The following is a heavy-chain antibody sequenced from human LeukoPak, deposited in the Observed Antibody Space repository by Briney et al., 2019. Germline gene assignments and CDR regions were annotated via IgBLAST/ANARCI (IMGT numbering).Heavy chain of an antibody. CDR3: AREPSKQHLDI. CDR2: ISSSSTTI. D-gene: IGHD6-13*01. V-gene: IGHV3-48*04. Sequence: GGSLRLSCAASGFTFSSYSMNWVRQAPGQGLEWASYISSSSTTIYYADSVKGRFTISRDNAKNSLYLQMNSLRAEDTAVYYCAREPSKQHLDIWGQGTLVTVSS. J-gene: IGHJ4*02. CDR1: GFTFSSYS.